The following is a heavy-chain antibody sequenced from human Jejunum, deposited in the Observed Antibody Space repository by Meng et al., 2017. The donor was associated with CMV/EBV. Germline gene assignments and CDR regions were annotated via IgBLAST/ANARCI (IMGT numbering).Heavy chain of an antibody. CDR1: GGSVSSGTYH. J-gene: IGHJ4*02. CDR2: TVYGGSL. D-gene: IGHD2/OR15-2a*01. V-gene: IGHV4-61*01. Sequence: CTVSGGSVSSGTYHWNWIRQPPGKGLEWIGQTVYGGSLKYNPSLESRLSISIDTSKNQFSLNLNSVTAADTAVYYCAGLIVGNGGRGHWGQGTLVTVSS. CDR3: AGLIVGNGGRGH.